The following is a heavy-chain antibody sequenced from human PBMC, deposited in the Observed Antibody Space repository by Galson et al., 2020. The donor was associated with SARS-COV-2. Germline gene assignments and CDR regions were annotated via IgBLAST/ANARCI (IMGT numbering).Heavy chain of an antibody. CDR2: IYPGDFDT. J-gene: IGHJ4*02. V-gene: IGHV5-51*01. CDR1: GYNFANYW. CDR3: ARLWGTNYYVNYFDF. Sequence: GESLKISCNASGYNFANYWIAWVRQMPGQGLEWMGIIYPGDFDTRYSPSLQGQVTISVDKSISTAYLQWSSLKASDTAIYYCARLWGTNYYVNYFDFWGQGSLVTVSS. D-gene: IGHD1-26*01.